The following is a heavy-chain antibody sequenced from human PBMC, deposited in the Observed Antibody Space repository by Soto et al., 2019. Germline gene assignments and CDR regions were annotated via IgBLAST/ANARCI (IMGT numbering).Heavy chain of an antibody. Sequence: SETLSLTCTVSGGSVSSGDYFWSWIRQPPGKGLEWIGYIYDSGSSYYNPSLKSRVTMSVDTSKNQFSLRLRSVTAADTAMYYCAREKGYISGPKNFDSWGQGTLVTVSS. D-gene: IGHD5-12*01. CDR2: IYDSGSS. CDR1: GGSVSSGDYF. J-gene: IGHJ4*02. V-gene: IGHV4-30-4*01. CDR3: AREKGYISGPKNFDS.